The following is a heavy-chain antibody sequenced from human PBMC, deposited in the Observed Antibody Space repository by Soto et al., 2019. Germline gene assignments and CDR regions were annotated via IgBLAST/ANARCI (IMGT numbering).Heavy chain of an antibody. V-gene: IGHV2-5*02. CDR3: ARTYVLRYFDWVLDDY. D-gene: IGHD3-9*01. CDR1: GFSLSTTGVG. J-gene: IGHJ4*02. CDR2: IYWDDDK. Sequence: QITLKESGPTLVKPTQTLTLTCTFSGFSLSTTGVGVAWIRQPPGKALEWLALIYWDDDKRYSPSLKSRLTITKDTSKNQVVLTMTNMDPVDTATYYCARTYVLRYFDWVLDDYWGQGTLVTVSS.